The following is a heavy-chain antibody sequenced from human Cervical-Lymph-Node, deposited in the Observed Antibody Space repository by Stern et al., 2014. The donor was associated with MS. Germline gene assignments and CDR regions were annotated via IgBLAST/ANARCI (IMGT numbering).Heavy chain of an antibody. CDR2: ISTYNGNT. CDR1: GYTFTQYG. CDR3: ARVWDGLDV. J-gene: IGHJ6*02. D-gene: IGHD3-10*01. Sequence: QVQLVQSGGELKKPGASVKVSCKTSGYTFTQYGVSWVRQAPGQGLEWMGWISTYNGNTNLAQKFQDSVTMTTDTSTNTAYMEVRSLRSDDTAVYYCARVWDGLDVWGQGTTVTVSS. V-gene: IGHV1-18*01.